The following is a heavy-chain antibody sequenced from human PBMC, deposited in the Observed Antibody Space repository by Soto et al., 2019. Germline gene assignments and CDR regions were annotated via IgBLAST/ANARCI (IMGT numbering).Heavy chain of an antibody. Sequence: EVQLVESGGGLVQPGGSLRLSCAASGFTFSDYDMNWVRQAPGKGLEWVSYIGTSGRTIFYADSVRGRFTISRDNAKNSLYLQMNSLRAEDTAVYYCARAFWSESPSDYWGQGTLVTVSS. CDR3: ARAFWSESPSDY. CDR2: IGTSGRTI. CDR1: GFTFSDYD. D-gene: IGHD3-3*01. V-gene: IGHV3-48*03. J-gene: IGHJ4*02.